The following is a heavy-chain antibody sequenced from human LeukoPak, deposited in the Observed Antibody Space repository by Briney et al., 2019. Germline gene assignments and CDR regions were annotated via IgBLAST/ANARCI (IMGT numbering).Heavy chain of an antibody. V-gene: IGHV3-15*01. CDR3: TTYSLSGSPRDRAYYYYMDV. CDR1: GFTFSSYA. Sequence: GGSLRLSCAASGFTFSSYAMSWVRQAPGKGLEWVGRIKSKTDGGTTDYAAPVKGRFTISRDDSKNTLYLQMNSLKTEDTAVYYCTTYSLSGSPRDRAYYYYMDVWGKGTTVTVSS. CDR2: IKSKTDGGTT. D-gene: IGHD1-26*01. J-gene: IGHJ6*03.